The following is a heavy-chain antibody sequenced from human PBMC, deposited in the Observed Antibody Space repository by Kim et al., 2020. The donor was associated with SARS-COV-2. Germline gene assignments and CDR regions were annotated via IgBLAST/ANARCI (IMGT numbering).Heavy chain of an antibody. V-gene: IGHV4-34*01. J-gene: IGHJ5*02. CDR1: GGSFSGYY. CDR3: ARAEYYGSGSYSDNWFDP. CDR2: INHSGST. Sequence: SETLSLTCAVYGGSFSGYYWSWIRQPPGKGLEWIGEINHSGSTNYNPSLKSRVTISVDTSKNQFSLKLSSVTAADTAVYYCARAEYYGSGSYSDNWFDP. D-gene: IGHD3-10*01.